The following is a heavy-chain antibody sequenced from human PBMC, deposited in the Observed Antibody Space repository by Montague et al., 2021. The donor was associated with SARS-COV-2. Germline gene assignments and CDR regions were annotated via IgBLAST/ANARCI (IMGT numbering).Heavy chain of an antibody. CDR3: ARGRIELSMIVVVMTGASYYMDV. D-gene: IGHD3-22*01. V-gene: IGHV4-34*01. Sequence: SETLSLTCAVYGESFSGYYWTWIRQSPGRGLEWIGEIYHTGSTNYNPSLKSRVTISVDTSKNQFSLKLRSVTAADTAVYYCARGRIELSMIVVVMTGASYYMDVWGKGTTVTVPS. CDR2: IYHTGST. J-gene: IGHJ6*03. CDR1: GESFSGYY.